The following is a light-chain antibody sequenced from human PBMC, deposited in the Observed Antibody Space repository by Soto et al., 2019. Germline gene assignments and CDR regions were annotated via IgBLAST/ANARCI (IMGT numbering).Light chain of an antibody. Sequence: IQLTQSPSSLSASVVYRFTMTWRASQGISSYLAWYQQKPGKAPKLLIYAASTLQSGVPSRFSGSGSGTEFTLTISSLQSEDFAVYYCQQYKKWPRTFGHGTKVDIK. CDR2: AAS. CDR1: QGISSY. V-gene: IGKV1-9*01. CDR3: QQYKKWPRT. J-gene: IGKJ1*01.